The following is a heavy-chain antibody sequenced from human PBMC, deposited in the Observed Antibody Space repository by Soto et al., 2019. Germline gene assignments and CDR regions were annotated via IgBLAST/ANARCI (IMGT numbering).Heavy chain of an antibody. Sequence: SVKVSCKASGGTFSSYTISWVRQAPGQGLEWMGRIIPILGIANYAQKFQGRVTITADKSTSTAYMELSSLRSEDTAVYYCARDAPNHGYYPFQHWGQGTLVTVSS. V-gene: IGHV1-69*04. CDR1: GGTFSSYT. CDR2: IIPILGIA. D-gene: IGHD2-2*03. CDR3: ARDAPNHGYYPFQH. J-gene: IGHJ1*01.